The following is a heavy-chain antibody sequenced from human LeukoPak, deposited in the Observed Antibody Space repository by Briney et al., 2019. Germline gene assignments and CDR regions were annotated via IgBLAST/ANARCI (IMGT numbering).Heavy chain of an antibody. Sequence: PGGSLRLSCAASGFTFSSYWMSWVRQAPGKGLEWVANIKQDGSEKYYVDSVKGRFTISRDNAKNSLYLQMNSLRAEDTAVYYCARDRERSSGRPNAFGIWGQGTMVTVSS. J-gene: IGHJ3*02. D-gene: IGHD1-26*01. V-gene: IGHV3-7*01. CDR3: ARDRERSSGRPNAFGI. CDR2: IKQDGSEK. CDR1: GFTFSSYW.